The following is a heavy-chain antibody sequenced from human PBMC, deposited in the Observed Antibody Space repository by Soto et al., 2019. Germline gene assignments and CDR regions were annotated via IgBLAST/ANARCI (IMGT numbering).Heavy chain of an antibody. Sequence: PGGSLRLSCAASGFTFSNFGMHWVRQAPGKGLEWVALISYDGSNKYYADSVKGRFTISRDSTKNTLSLQINGLRAEDSAVYYCAKDLHSSGWAAYNFDYWGQGTLVTVSS. V-gene: IGHV3-30*18. CDR2: ISYDGSNK. CDR3: AKDLHSSGWAAYNFDY. D-gene: IGHD6-25*01. J-gene: IGHJ4*02. CDR1: GFTFSNFG.